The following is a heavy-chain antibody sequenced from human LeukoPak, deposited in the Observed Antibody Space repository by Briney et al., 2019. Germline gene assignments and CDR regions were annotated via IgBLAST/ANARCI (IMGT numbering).Heavy chain of an antibody. CDR2: IYYSGST. D-gene: IGHD3-3*01. V-gene: IGHV4-39*07. CDR1: GGSISSGSYY. Sequence: SETLSLTCTVSGGSISSGSYYWGWIRQPPVKGLEWIGSIYYSGSTYYNPSLKSRVTISVDTSKNQFSLKLSSVTAADTAVYYCARGWHYDFWSGYHNYFDYWGQGTLVTVSS. CDR3: ARGWHYDFWSGYHNYFDY. J-gene: IGHJ4*02.